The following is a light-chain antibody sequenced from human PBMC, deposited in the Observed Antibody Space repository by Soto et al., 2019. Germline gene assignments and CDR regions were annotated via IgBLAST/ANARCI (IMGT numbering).Light chain of an antibody. J-gene: IGLJ1*01. CDR1: SSDVGGYHY. CDR3: SSYTSSSTLYV. V-gene: IGLV2-14*01. CDR2: DVS. Sequence: QSALTQPASVSGSPGRSITISCTGASSDVGGYHYVSWYQQHPGKAPKLMIYDVSNRPSGVSNRFSGSKSGNTASLTISGLQAEDEADYYCSSYTSSSTLYVFGTGTKLTVL.